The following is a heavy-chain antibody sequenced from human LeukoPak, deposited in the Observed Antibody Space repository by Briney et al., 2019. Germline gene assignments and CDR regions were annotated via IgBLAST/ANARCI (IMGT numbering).Heavy chain of an antibody. J-gene: IGHJ4*02. D-gene: IGHD3-10*01. CDR3: EAYGSV. Sequence: QTGGSLRLSCAASGLIFSNYWMTWVRQAPGKGLEWVANIKEDGSEIYYVDSVKGRFTISRDNDKNTLYLQMNSLRAEDTAVYYCEAYGSVWGQGTLVIVSS. CDR1: GLIFSNYW. V-gene: IGHV3-7*03. CDR2: IKEDGSEI.